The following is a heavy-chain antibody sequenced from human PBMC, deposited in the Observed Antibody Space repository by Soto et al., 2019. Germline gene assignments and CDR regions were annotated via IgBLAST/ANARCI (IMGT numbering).Heavy chain of an antibody. CDR1: GGSINNGDYF. CDR2: VYHSGTT. J-gene: IGHJ4*02. V-gene: IGHV4-39*01. Sequence: GTLSLTCTVSGGSINNGDYFWGWIRQPPGKGLEWIGSVYHSGTTNYNPSLKSRVTISVDTSKNQFSLNLRSVTAADTAVYYCAKVVVGAPRHPDFDSWGQGTLVTVSS. D-gene: IGHD2-15*01. CDR3: AKVVVGAPRHPDFDS.